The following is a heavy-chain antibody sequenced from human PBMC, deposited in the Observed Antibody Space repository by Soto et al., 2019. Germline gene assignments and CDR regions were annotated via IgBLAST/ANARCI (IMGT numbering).Heavy chain of an antibody. CDR3: ANRTTGTYFDY. CDR2: ISGSGGST. Sequence: EVQLLESGGGLVQPGGSLRLSCAASGFTFSSYAINWVRQAPGKGLEWVSVISGSGGSTYYADSVKGRFTISRDNSKNTLYLQMNSLRAEDTAVYYCANRTTGTYFDYWGQGTLVTVSS. CDR1: GFTFSSYA. D-gene: IGHD1-1*01. J-gene: IGHJ4*02. V-gene: IGHV3-23*01.